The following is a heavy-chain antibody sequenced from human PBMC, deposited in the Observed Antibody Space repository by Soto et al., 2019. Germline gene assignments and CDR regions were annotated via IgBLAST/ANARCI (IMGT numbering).Heavy chain of an antibody. J-gene: IGHJ5*02. Sequence: QVQLVQSGAEVKKPGSSVKVSCKVSGGTFSDYTITWVRQAPGQGLEWMGRVVLILNIINYAPKFHGRVTITADKSASTVYMALTSLTSEDTAVYYCARGREWFGPWGQGTLVTVSA. CDR3: ARGREWFGP. CDR1: GGTFSDYT. D-gene: IGHD3-10*01. V-gene: IGHV1-69*02. CDR2: VVLILNII.